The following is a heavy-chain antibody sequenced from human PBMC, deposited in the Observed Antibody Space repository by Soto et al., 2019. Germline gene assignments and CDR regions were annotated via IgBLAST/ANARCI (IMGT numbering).Heavy chain of an antibody. CDR3: ASEGYYDSSGYYNPFDY. J-gene: IGHJ4*02. D-gene: IGHD3-22*01. CDR2: ISAYNGNT. V-gene: IGHV1-18*01. Sequence: GASVKVSCKASGYTFTSYGISWVRQAPGQGLEWMGWISAYNGNTNYAQKLQGRVTITTDTSTSTAYMELRSLRSDDTAVYYCASEGYYDSSGYYNPFDYWGQGTLVTVSS. CDR1: GYTFTSYG.